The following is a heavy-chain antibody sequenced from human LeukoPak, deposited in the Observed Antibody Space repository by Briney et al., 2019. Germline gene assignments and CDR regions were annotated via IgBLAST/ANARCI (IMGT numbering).Heavy chain of an antibody. CDR2: IYYSGRT. J-gene: IGHJ3*02. Sequence: SETLSLTCTVSGGSISGSHWNWIRQPPGKGLGWIGYIYYSGRTDSNPSLKSRVTVSVDTSKNQFNLRLTSVTAADTAMYYCARRNDFDIWGPGTMVTVSS. V-gene: IGHV4-59*08. CDR3: ARRNDFDI. CDR1: GGSISGSH.